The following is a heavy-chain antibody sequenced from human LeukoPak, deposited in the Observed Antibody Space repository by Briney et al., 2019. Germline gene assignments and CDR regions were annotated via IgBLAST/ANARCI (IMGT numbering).Heavy chain of an antibody. CDR3: AREPAIAAAGTAFDI. CDR2: IYYSGST. D-gene: IGHD6-13*01. CDR1: GGSISSSSYY. Sequence: SETRSLTCTVSGGSISSSSYYWGWIRQPPGKGLEWIGSIYYSGSTYYNPSLKSRVTISVDTSKNQFSLKLSSVTAADTAVYYCAREPAIAAAGTAFDIWGQGTMVTVSS. J-gene: IGHJ3*02. V-gene: IGHV4-39*07.